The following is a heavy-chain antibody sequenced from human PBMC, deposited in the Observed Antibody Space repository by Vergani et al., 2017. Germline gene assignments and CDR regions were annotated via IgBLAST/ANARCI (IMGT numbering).Heavy chain of an antibody. CDR3: ALGWRQYYFDY. CDR1: GFTFSSYW. V-gene: IGHV3-74*02. Sequence: EVQLVETGGGLIQPGGSLRLSCAASGFTFSSYWMHWVRQAPGKGLVWVSRINSDGSSTSYADSVKGRFTISRDNAKNTLYLQMNSLRAEGTAVYYCALGWRQYYFDYGGQGTLVTVSS. J-gene: IGHJ4*02. D-gene: IGHD5-24*01. CDR2: INSDGSST.